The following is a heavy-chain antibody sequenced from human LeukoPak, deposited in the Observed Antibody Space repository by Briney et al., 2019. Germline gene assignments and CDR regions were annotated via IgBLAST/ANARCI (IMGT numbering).Heavy chain of an antibody. D-gene: IGHD5-24*01. J-gene: IGHJ5*02. CDR3: ARAADGSTWFDP. CDR2: ISSSRGSM. V-gene: IGHV3-48*01. CDR1: GFTFSSYW. Sequence: GGSLRLSCAASGFTFSSYWMSWVRQAPGKGLEWISYISSSRGSMFYADSVKGRFTISRDNAKNSLYLQMNSLRVEDTAVYYCARAADGSTWFDPWGQGTLVTVSS.